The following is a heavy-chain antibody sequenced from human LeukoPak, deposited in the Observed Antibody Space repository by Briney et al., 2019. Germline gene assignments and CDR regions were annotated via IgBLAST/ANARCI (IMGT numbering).Heavy chain of an antibody. CDR3: ARMRFSSSWYHFDY. D-gene: IGHD6-13*01. Sequence: GGSLRLSCAASGFTFSSYSVNWVRQAPGKGLEWVSSITSSGHIYYADSVKGRFTISRDNAENSLFLQMNSLRAEDTAVYYCARMRFSSSWYHFDYWGQGTLVTVSS. V-gene: IGHV3-21*01. CDR1: GFTFSSYS. J-gene: IGHJ4*02. CDR2: ITSSGHI.